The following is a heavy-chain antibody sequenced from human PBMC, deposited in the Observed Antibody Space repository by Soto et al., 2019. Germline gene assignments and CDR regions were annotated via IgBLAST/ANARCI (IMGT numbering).Heavy chain of an antibody. Sequence: QVQLQESGPGLVKPSLTLSLTCTVSGGSISSGDYYWSWIRQPPGKGLEWIGDIHYSGSTYYIPSLTSRLSISVDSSKNQFPLKVKSVTAADTATYYCARDRLGYCSSTSCYYGMDVWGQGTTVTVSS. J-gene: IGHJ6*02. CDR1: GGSISSGDYY. V-gene: IGHV4-30-4*08. CDR3: ARDRLGYCSSTSCYYGMDV. CDR2: IHYSGST. D-gene: IGHD2-2*01.